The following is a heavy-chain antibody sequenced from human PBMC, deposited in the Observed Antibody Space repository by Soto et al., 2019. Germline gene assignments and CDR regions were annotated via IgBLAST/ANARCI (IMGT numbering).Heavy chain of an antibody. CDR3: ARYGSGGSCYHYYYYGMDV. Sequence: QVQLVQSGAEVKKPGSSVKVSCKASGGTFSSYTISWVRQAPGQGLEWMGRIIPILGIANYAQKFQGRVTITADKSTSTAYMDLSSLRSEDTAVYYCARYGSGGSCYHYYYYGMDVWGQGTTVTVSS. CDR2: IIPILGIA. V-gene: IGHV1-69*02. CDR1: GGTFSSYT. D-gene: IGHD2-15*01. J-gene: IGHJ6*02.